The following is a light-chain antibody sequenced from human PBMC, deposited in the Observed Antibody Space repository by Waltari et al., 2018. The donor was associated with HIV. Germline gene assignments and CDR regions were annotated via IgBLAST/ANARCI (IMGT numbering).Light chain of an antibody. CDR2: VGS. CDR1: QSLLHSTGYNY. CDR3: MQALQTVYT. J-gene: IGKJ2*01. V-gene: IGKV2-28*01. Sequence: DIVMTQSPLSLLVTPGEPAFIPVRSSQSLLHSTGYNYLAWYPQKPGQSPQLLLYVGSNRATGVPDRFSGSGSGTDVTLKISRVEAEDVGVYYCMQALQTVYTFGQGTKLEIK.